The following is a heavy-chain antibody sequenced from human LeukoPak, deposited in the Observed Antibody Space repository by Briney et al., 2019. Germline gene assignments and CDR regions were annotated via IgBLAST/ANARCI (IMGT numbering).Heavy chain of an antibody. J-gene: IGHJ4*02. CDR1: GGSFSGYY. D-gene: IGHD3-22*01. Sequence: PSETLSLTCAVYGGSFSGYYWSWIRQPPGKGLEWPGEINHSGSTNYNPSLKSRVTISVDTSKNQFSLKLSSVTAADTAVYYCARRRITMIGIVPFFDYWGQGTLVTVSS. V-gene: IGHV4-34*01. CDR3: ARRRITMIGIVPFFDY. CDR2: INHSGST.